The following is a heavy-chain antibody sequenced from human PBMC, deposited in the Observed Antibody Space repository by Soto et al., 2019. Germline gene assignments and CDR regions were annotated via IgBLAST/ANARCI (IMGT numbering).Heavy chain of an antibody. V-gene: IGHV3-11*06. D-gene: IGHD3-22*01. CDR2: ISSSSTYI. CDR1: GFTFSDYY. Sequence: PGGSLRLSCAASGFTFSDYYMTWIRQAPGRGLEWVSYISSSSTYINYADSVKGRFTISRDNARNSLYLQMNSLRAEDTAVYYCARDLYYYDSSGYPLWGQGTLVTVSS. J-gene: IGHJ4*02. CDR3: ARDLYYYDSSGYPL.